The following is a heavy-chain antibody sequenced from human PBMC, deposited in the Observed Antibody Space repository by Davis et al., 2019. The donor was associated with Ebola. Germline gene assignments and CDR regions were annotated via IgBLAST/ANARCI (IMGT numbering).Heavy chain of an antibody. D-gene: IGHD6-19*01. J-gene: IGHJ5*02. Sequence: ASVKVSCKASGYTFTSYYMHWVRQAPGQGLEWMGIINPSGGSTSYAQKFQGRVTITADESTSAAYMELSSLRSEDTAVYYCARAQWLVKSNWFDPWGQGTLVTVSS. V-gene: IGHV1-46*01. CDR1: GYTFTSYY. CDR2: INPSGGST. CDR3: ARAQWLVKSNWFDP.